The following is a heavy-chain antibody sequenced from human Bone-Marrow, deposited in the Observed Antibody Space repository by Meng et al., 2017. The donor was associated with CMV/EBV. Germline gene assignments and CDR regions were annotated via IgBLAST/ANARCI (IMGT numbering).Heavy chain of an antibody. CDR3: ATSYDILTGYPEYFQH. Sequence: QGQLVQSGAEVKKPGASVKVSCKVSGYTLTELSMHWVRQAPGKGLEWMGGFDPEDGETIYAQKFQGRVIMTEDTSTDTAYMELSSLRSEDTAVYYCATSYDILTGYPEYFQHWGQGTLVTASS. D-gene: IGHD3-9*01. J-gene: IGHJ1*01. CDR1: GYTLTELS. V-gene: IGHV1-24*01. CDR2: FDPEDGET.